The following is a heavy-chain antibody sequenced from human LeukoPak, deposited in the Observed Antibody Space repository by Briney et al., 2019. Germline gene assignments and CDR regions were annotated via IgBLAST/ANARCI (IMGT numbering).Heavy chain of an antibody. D-gene: IGHD3-22*01. CDR2: ISGRGGST. V-gene: IGHV3-23*01. CDR1: GFTFTSYA. Sequence: PGGSLRLSCAASGFTFTSYAMSWVRQAPGKVLEWVSSISGRGGSTYYADPVKGRFTIYRDDSKNTLYLQMNSLRGEDRAVYYCAKDRDYDTSSSYDSWGQGTLVTVSS. CDR3: AKDRDYDTSSSYDS. J-gene: IGHJ4*02.